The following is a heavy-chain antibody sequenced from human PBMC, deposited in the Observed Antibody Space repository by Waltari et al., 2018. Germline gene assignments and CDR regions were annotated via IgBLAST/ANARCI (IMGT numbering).Heavy chain of an antibody. CDR1: GYSFTSYW. V-gene: IGHV5-51*01. CDR2: IYPGDSES. J-gene: IGHJ6*02. Sequence: EVQLVQSGAEVKKPGESLKISCKGSGYSFTSYWIGWVGPMPGKGLEWRGTIYPGDSESRDSPSFQGKVTISADKSISTAYLQWSSLKASDTAMYYCARSVYADYSYYGMDVWGQGTRSPSP. CDR3: ARSVYADYSYYGMDV. D-gene: IGHD2-8*01.